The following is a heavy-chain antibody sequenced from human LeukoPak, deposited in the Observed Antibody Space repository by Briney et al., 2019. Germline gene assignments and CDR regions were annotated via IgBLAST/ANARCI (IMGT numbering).Heavy chain of an antibody. V-gene: IGHV4-59*12. J-gene: IGHJ4*02. CDR3: ARGASSRFEH. Sequence: MTSETLSLTCTVSGGSISSYYWSWIRQPPGKGLEWIGYIYDSGSTNYNPSLKSRVTISVDTSKNQFSLKLSSVTAADTAVYYCARGASSRFEHWGQGTLVTVSS. CDR2: IYDSGST. D-gene: IGHD6-13*01. CDR1: GGSISSYY.